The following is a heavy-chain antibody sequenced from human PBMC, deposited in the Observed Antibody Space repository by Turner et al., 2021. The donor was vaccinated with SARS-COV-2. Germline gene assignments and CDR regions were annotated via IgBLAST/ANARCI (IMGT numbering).Heavy chain of an antibody. CDR2: INPNSGGT. V-gene: IGHV1-2*02. D-gene: IGHD4-4*01. CDR1: GYTFTGYY. J-gene: IGHJ3*02. Sequence: QVQLVQSGDEVKKPGASVKVSCKASGYTFTGYYMHWVRQAPGQGREWMGWINPNSGGTNYVQKFQGRVTMTRDTSISTAYMEVSRLRSDDTAVYYCYRGPDAFDIWGQGTMVTVSS. CDR3: YRGPDAFDI.